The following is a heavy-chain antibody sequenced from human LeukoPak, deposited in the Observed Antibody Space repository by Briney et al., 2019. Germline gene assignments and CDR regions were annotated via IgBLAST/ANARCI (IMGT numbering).Heavy chain of an antibody. CDR1: GFSVSSSY. CDR3: ARDGGFGGPAGDNWFDS. CDR2: IHSGGRA. J-gene: IGHJ5*01. V-gene: IGHV3-66*02. D-gene: IGHD3-16*01. Sequence: PGWSLRLSWAAAGFSVSSSYMSWVRQAAGKGLEWVSAIHSGGRAYADSVQGRFTISRDNSANTLHLQMNSLRGDDTAVYYCARDGGFGGPAGDNWFDSWGQGTLVTVSS.